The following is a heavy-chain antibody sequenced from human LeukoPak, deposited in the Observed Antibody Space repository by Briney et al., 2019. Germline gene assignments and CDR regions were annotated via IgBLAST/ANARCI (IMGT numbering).Heavy chain of an antibody. V-gene: IGHV3-7*01. CDR2: IRQDGSEK. Sequence: GGSLRLSCAPAGFTFGSYWMTWGRQAPGKGLEWVANIRQDGSEKNYVDSVKGRFTICRDNDKNSLYLQMNSLRVEDTAVYFCMRQNRAYFFGHWGQGTLVTVSS. D-gene: IGHD3-16*01. CDR3: MRQNRAYFFGH. J-gene: IGHJ1*01. CDR1: GFTFGSYW.